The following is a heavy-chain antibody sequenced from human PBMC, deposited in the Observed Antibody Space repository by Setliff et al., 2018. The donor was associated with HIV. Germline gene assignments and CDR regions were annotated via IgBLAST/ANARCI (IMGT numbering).Heavy chain of an antibody. J-gene: IGHJ5*01. Sequence: TSETLSLTCRVSGYFINIGHYCGWLRQSPGKGLEWIGTIYHSGGTYYNPSLKSRVTISVDTSNNQFSLRMNSVTAADTAVYYCATDTSISWFYHWGQGTLVTVSS. CDR2: IYHSGGT. CDR3: ATDTSISWFYH. CDR1: GYFINIGHY. V-gene: IGHV4-38-2*02. D-gene: IGHD1-1*01.